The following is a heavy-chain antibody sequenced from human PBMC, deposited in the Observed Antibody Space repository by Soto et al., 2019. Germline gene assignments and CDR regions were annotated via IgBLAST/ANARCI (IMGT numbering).Heavy chain of an antibody. J-gene: IGHJ4*02. CDR1: GFTVSNNY. Sequence: EVQLVESGGGLIQPGGSLRLSCAVSGFTVSNNYMSWVRQAPGKGLEGVSVIYSGGYTAYGDSVKGRFTISRDNSKNTLFLQINTRGPAAPALYSCATHPGGGGYWGQGTLVTVSS. CDR2: IYSGGYT. D-gene: IGHD3-10*01. CDR3: ATHPGGGGY. V-gene: IGHV3-53*01.